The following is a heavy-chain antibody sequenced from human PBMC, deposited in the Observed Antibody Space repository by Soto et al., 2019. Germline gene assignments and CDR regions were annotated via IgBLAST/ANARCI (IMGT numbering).Heavy chain of an antibody. CDR1: GGSISSSSYY. CDR3: ARHKYSGYDLFDY. D-gene: IGHD5-12*01. V-gene: IGHV4-39*01. Sequence: PSETLSLTCTVSGGSISSSSYYWGWIRQPPGKGLEWIGSIYYSGSTYYNPSLKSRVTISVDTSKNQFSLKLSSVTAADTAVYYCARHKYSGYDLFDYWGQGTLVTVSS. J-gene: IGHJ4*02. CDR2: IYYSGST.